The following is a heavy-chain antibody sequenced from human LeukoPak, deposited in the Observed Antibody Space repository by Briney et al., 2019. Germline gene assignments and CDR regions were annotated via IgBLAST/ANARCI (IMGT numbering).Heavy chain of an antibody. CDR2: INPNSGGT. CDR3: ARELRVPGQGYCSGGSCYKRWFDP. D-gene: IGHD2-15*01. V-gene: IGHV1-2*06. J-gene: IGHJ5*02. CDR1: GYTFTGYY. Sequence: ASVKVSCKASGYTFTGYYMHWVRQAPGQGLEWMGRINPNSGGTNYAQKFQGRVTMTRDTSISPAYMELSRLRSDDTAVYYCARELRVPGQGYCSGGSCYKRWFDPWGQGTLVTVSS.